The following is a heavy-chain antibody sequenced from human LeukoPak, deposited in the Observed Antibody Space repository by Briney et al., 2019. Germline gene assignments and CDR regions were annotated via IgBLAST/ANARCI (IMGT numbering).Heavy chain of an antibody. CDR1: GGSISSYY. Sequence: SETLSLTCTVSGGSISSYYWSWLRQPPGKGLEWSGYIYYSGSTYYNPSLKSRITISVDTSKNQFSLKLSSVTAADTAVYYCARVNYYGSGSYLFDYWGQGTLVTVSS. CDR2: IYYSGST. D-gene: IGHD3-10*01. J-gene: IGHJ4*02. CDR3: ARVNYYGSGSYLFDY. V-gene: IGHV4-30-4*08.